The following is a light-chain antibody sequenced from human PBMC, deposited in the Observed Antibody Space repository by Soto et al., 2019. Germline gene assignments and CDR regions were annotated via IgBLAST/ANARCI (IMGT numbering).Light chain of an antibody. CDR2: SNN. V-gene: IGLV1-44*01. Sequence: QAVVTQPPSASGTPGQRVTISCSGSSSNLGRNALNWYQQLPGTAPKLLIYSNNQRPSGVPDRFSGSKSGTSASLAISGLQSEDEADYYCAAWDDSLNGWVFGGGTKLTVL. J-gene: IGLJ3*02. CDR3: AAWDDSLNGWV. CDR1: SSNLGRNA.